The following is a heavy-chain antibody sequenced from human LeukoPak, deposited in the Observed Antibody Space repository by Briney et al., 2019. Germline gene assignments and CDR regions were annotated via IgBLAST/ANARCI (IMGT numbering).Heavy chain of an antibody. Sequence: SVKVSCKASGGTFSSYAISWVRQAPGQGLEWIGGIIPIFGTANYAQKFQGRVTITADESTSTAYIELSSLRSEDTAVYYCARGPHFDWLLSYYYYYMDVWGKGTTVTISS. CDR3: ARGPHFDWLLSYYYYYMDV. CDR1: GGTFSSYA. V-gene: IGHV1-69*13. D-gene: IGHD3-9*01. CDR2: IIPIFGTA. J-gene: IGHJ6*03.